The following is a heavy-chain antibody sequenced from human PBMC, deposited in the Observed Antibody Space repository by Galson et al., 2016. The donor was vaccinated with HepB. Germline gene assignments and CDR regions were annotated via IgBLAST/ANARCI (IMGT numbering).Heavy chain of an antibody. CDR2: ISGDGAP. CDR3: ARDRGVYSSNWD. J-gene: IGHJ4*02. V-gene: IGHV3-23*01. Sequence: SLRLSCAASGFTFSSYAMNWVRQAPGKGLEWVSSISGDGAPYYVDSMKGRFTISRDNSKDTLYLQMISLRAEDTAVYYCARDRGVYSSNWDWCQGTLVTVSS. CDR1: GFTFSSYA. D-gene: IGHD2-2*01.